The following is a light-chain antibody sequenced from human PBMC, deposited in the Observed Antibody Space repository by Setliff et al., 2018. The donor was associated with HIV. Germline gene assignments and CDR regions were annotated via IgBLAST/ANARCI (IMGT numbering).Light chain of an antibody. Sequence: QSVLTQPASVSGSPGQPITISCTGTSSDVGSYNLVSWYQHHPGKAPKLMIYDVRKRPSGASDRFSGSKSDNTASLTISGLQAEDEAHYYCCSYAGSGTVIFGGGTKVTVL. J-gene: IGLJ2*01. CDR3: CSYAGSGTVI. CDR1: SSDVGSYNL. CDR2: DVR. V-gene: IGLV2-23*02.